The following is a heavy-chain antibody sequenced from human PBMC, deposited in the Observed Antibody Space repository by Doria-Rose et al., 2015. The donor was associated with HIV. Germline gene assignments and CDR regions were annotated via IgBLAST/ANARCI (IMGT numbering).Heavy chain of an antibody. J-gene: IGHJ4*02. Sequence: QITLKESGPVLVKPTETLTLTCTVSGVSLSSPGMGVSRIRQPPGKALEWLSNIFSNDERSYTTSLKRRLTISRGTSRSQVVLTMTDMDPVDTATYYCARIKSSRWYHKYYFDFWGQGTLVIVSA. CDR1: GVSLSSPGMG. D-gene: IGHD6-13*01. CDR3: ARIKSSRWYHKYYFDF. V-gene: IGHV2-26*01. CDR2: IFSNDER.